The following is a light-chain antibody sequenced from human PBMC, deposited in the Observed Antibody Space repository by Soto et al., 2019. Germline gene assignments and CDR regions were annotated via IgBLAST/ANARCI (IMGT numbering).Light chain of an antibody. Sequence: DIHITQSPSTLSLALGERVTITCRASQTISSWLAWYQQKPGKAPKLLIYKASTLKSGVPSRFSGSGSGTEFTLTISSLQPDDFATYYCQHYNSYSEAFGQGTKVDIK. V-gene: IGKV1-5*03. J-gene: IGKJ1*01. CDR3: QHYNSYSEA. CDR2: KAS. CDR1: QTISSW.